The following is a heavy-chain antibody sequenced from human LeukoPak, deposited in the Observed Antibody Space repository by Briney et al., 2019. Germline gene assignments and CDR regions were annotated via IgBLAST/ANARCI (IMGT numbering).Heavy chain of an antibody. CDR3: AREVIGLAIDY. CDR1: GGSISSGVYY. Sequence: PSQTLSLTCTVSGGSISSGVYYWSWIRQHPGKGLEWIGYIYYSGSTYYNPSLKSRVTISVNTSKNQFSLKLSSVTAADTAVYYCAREVIGLAIDYWGQGTLVTVSS. J-gene: IGHJ4*02. CDR2: IYYSGST. D-gene: IGHD3-10*01. V-gene: IGHV4-31*03.